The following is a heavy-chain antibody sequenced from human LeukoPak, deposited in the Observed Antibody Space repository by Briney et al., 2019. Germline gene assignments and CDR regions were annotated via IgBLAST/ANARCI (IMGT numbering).Heavy chain of an antibody. CDR3: ARGLHRRWLHPFDY. Sequence: PSETLSLTCTVSGGSISSSSYYWSWIRQPPGKGLEWIRYIYYSGSTNYNPSLKSRVTISVDTSKNQFSLKLSSVTAADTAVYYCARGLHRRWLHPFDYWGQGTLVTVSP. CDR1: GGSISSSSYY. V-gene: IGHV4-61*01. J-gene: IGHJ4*02. CDR2: IYYSGST. D-gene: IGHD5-24*01.